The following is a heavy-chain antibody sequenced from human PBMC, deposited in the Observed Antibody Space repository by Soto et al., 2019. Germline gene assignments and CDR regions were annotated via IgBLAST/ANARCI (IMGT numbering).Heavy chain of an antibody. D-gene: IGHD6-13*01. V-gene: IGHV5-51*01. Sequence: PGESLKISCKGSGYIFTDHCIGWVRQMPGKGLECMGIIYPGDSDTRYSPSFQGQVTISADKSISTAYLQWSSLKASDTAMYYCARTAAAGKYYYGMDVWGQGTTVTVS. CDR1: GYIFTDHC. J-gene: IGHJ6*02. CDR3: ARTAAAGKYYYGMDV. CDR2: IYPGDSDT.